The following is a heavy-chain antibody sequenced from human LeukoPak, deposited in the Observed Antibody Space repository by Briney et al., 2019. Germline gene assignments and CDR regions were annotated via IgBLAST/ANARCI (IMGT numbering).Heavy chain of an antibody. CDR2: IYPGDSDT. CDR1: GYSFTSYW. J-gene: IGHJ1*01. CDR3: ARLPGGNPGPEYFQH. D-gene: IGHD4-23*01. Sequence: GESLKISCKGSGYSFTSYWIGWVRQMPGRGLEWMGIIYPGDSDTRYSPSFQGQVTISADKSISTAYLQWSSLKASDTAMYYCARLPGGNPGPEYFQHWGQGTLVTVSS. V-gene: IGHV5-51*01.